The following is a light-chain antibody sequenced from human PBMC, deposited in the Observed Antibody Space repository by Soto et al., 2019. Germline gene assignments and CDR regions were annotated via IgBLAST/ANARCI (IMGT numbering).Light chain of an antibody. J-gene: IGKJ1*01. CDR3: QQYNNWPET. V-gene: IGKV3-15*01. CDR1: QSVSNN. CDR2: GAS. Sequence: EIVMTHSPATLSVSPGERATLSCRASQSVSNNLAWYQQKPGLAPRLLMYGASTRATGIPARFSGSGSGTEFTLTISSLQSEDFAVYYCQQYNNWPETFGRGTKVEIK.